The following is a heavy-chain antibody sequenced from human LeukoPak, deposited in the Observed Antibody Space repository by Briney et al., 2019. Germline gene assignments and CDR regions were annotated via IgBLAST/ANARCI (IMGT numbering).Heavy chain of an antibody. CDR2: IILSFGTA. CDR1: GGTFTSYA. D-gene: IGHD1-26*01. CDR3: ASVRVGKGLYIDY. Sequence: TSVKVSCKASGGTFTSYAIGWVRQAPGQGLEWMGMIILSFGTANYAQKFSGRVTITAEKSTSTAYMELSSLRSEDTAVYYCASVRVGKGLYIDYWGQGTLVTVSS. V-gene: IGHV1-69*06. J-gene: IGHJ4*02.